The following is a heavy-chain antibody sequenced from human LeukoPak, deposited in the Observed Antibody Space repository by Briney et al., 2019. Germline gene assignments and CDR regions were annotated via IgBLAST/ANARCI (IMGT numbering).Heavy chain of an antibody. CDR3: TRGIAMTTLNALDI. CDR2: ISYDGSNE. D-gene: IGHD1-1*01. Sequence: QPGRSLRLSCAASGFTFSSYAMHWVRQAPGKGLEWVTVISYDGSNEYYTDSVKGRFTISRDNSKNTLYLQMNSLRAEDRAVYYCTRGIAMTTLNALDIWGQGTMVTVSS. V-gene: IGHV3-30*04. J-gene: IGHJ3*02. CDR1: GFTFSSYA.